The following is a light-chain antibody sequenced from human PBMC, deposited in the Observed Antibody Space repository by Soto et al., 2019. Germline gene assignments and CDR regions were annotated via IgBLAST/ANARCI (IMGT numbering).Light chain of an antibody. CDR1: SSNIGAGYD. V-gene: IGLV1-40*01. J-gene: IGLJ2*01. Sequence: QSVLTQPPSVSGAPGQRVTISCTGSSSNIGAGYDVHWYQQLPGTAPKLLIYGNSNRPSGVPDRFSGSKSGTSASLAITGRQADDEADYYCQSYDSSLSGYLVFGGGTKLTVL. CDR3: QSYDSSLSGYLV. CDR2: GNS.